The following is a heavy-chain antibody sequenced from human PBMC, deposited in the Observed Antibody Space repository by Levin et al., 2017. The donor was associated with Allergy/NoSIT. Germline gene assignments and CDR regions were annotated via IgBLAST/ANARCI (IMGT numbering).Heavy chain of an antibody. Sequence: PGGSLRLSCAASGFTFSSYGMHWVRQAPGKGLEWVAVISYDGSNKYYADSVKGRFTISRDNSKNTLYLQMNSLRAEDTAVYYCAKASGWQQLVRWYFQHWGQGTLVTVSS. CDR3: AKASGWQQLVRWYFQH. J-gene: IGHJ1*01. V-gene: IGHV3-30*18. CDR1: GFTFSSYG. D-gene: IGHD6-13*01. CDR2: ISYDGSNK.